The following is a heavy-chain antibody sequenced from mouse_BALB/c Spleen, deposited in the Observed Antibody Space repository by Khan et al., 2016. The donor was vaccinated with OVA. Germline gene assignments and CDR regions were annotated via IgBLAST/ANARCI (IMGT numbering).Heavy chain of an antibody. CDR3: ARDEALYYFDY. V-gene: IGHV1-76*01. J-gene: IGHJ2*01. CDR1: GYIFTSYW. CDR2: IYPGTDNT. Sequence: QIQLVQSGAELVRPGASVKLSCKTSGYIFTSYWIHWVKQRSGQGLEWIARIYPGTDNTYYNEKLKDKATLTADKSSSTAYMQLTSLKSDDSAVYVCARDEALYYFDYWGQGTTLTVSS.